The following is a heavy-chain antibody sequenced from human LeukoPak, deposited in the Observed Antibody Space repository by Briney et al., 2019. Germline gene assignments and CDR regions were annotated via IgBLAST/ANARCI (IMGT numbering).Heavy chain of an antibody. CDR3: AKVRATTPAPRRYYFDY. D-gene: IGHD1-7*01. V-gene: IGHV1-69*04. Sequence: SVKVSCKASGGTFSSYAISWVRQAPGQGLEWMGRIIPILGIANYAQKFQGRVTITADKSTSTAYMELSSLRAEDTAVYYCAKVRATTPAPRRYYFDYWGQGTLVTVSS. J-gene: IGHJ4*02. CDR2: IIPILGIA. CDR1: GGTFSSYA.